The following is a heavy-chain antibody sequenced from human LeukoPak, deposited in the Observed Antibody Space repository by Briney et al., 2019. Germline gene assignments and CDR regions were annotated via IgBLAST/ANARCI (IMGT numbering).Heavy chain of an antibody. Sequence: PGGSLRLSCEGPERMVRNSYMSWVRQSPGRGLEWVSVIYSGGSTDYADSVKGRFTTSRDTSKNTLYLQMNDVRAEDTGIYYCVRDLRDRRGYSNYYMGVWGKGTTVTVSS. V-gene: IGHV3-53*01. D-gene: IGHD3-10*01. CDR2: IYSGGST. J-gene: IGHJ6*03. CDR1: ERMVRNSY. CDR3: VRDLRDRRGYSNYYMGV.